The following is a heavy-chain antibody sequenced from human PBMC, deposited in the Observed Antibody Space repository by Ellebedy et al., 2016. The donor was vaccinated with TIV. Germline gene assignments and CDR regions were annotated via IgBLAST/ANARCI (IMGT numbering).Heavy chain of an antibody. CDR3: ARGVRINNWFDP. Sequence: GGSLRLSCATSGFSVANNYMTWVRQAPGKGLEWVSIIYSGGTTYYTDSVKGRFTISRHNSKNTLYLQMNSLRPEDTAIYYCARGVRINNWFDPWGQGTLVTVSS. CDR1: GFSVANNY. J-gene: IGHJ5*02. D-gene: IGHD3-3*01. V-gene: IGHV3-53*04. CDR2: IYSGGTT.